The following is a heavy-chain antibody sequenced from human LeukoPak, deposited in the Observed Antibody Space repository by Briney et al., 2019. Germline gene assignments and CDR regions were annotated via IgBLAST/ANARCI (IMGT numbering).Heavy chain of an antibody. CDR1: GFTFSSYE. J-gene: IGHJ6*04. CDR2: ISSSGSTI. V-gene: IGHV3-48*03. CDR3: ARESQYGMDV. Sequence: PGGSLRLSCAASGFTFSSYEMNWVRQAPGKGLEWVSYISSSGSTIHYADSVKGRFTISRDNAKNSLYLQMNSLRAEDTAVYYCARESQYGMDVWGKGTTVTVSS.